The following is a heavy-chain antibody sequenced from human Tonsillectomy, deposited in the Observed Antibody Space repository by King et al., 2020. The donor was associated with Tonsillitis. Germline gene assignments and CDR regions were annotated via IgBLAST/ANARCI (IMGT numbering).Heavy chain of an antibody. J-gene: IGHJ4*02. V-gene: IGHV3-43D*03. CDR3: AKDRTPSQRYSYGFDY. Sequence: VQLVESGGVVVQPGGSLRLSCAASGFTFDDYAMHWVRQASGKGLEWVSLISWDGGSTYYADSVKGRFTISRDNSKNSLYLQMNSLRAEDTALYYCAKDRTPSQRYSYGFDYWGQGTLVTVSS. CDR2: ISWDGGST. CDR1: GFTFDDYA. D-gene: IGHD5-18*01.